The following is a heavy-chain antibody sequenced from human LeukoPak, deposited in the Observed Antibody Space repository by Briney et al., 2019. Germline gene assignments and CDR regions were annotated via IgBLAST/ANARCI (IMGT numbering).Heavy chain of an antibody. V-gene: IGHV3-23*01. J-gene: IGHJ2*01. D-gene: IGHD3-10*01. CDR2: ISGSGGST. Sequence: PGGSLRLSCAASGFTFSSYAMSWVRQAPGKGLEGVSAISGSGGSTYYADSVKGRFTISRDNSKNTLYLQMNSLRAEDTAVYYCAKGSSGSKRYWYFDLWGRGTLVTVSS. CDR3: AKGSSGSKRYWYFDL. CDR1: GFTFSSYA.